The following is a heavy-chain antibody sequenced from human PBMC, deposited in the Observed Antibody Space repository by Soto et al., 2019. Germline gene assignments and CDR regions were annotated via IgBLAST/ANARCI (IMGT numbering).Heavy chain of an antibody. Sequence: GGSLRLSCAASGFTFSSYLMHWVRQAPGKGLVWVSRMSSDGSIISYADSVKGRFTISRDNAKNTLYLQMNSLRAEDTAVYYCARVAGNVDWGQGTLVTVSS. CDR2: MSSDGSII. V-gene: IGHV3-74*01. J-gene: IGHJ4*02. CDR1: GFTFSSYL. D-gene: IGHD3-10*01. CDR3: ARVAGNVD.